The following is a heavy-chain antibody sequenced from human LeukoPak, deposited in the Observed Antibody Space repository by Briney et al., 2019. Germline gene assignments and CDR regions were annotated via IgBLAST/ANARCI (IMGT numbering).Heavy chain of an antibody. J-gene: IGHJ4*02. V-gene: IGHV3-21*01. Sequence: GGSLRLSCAASGFTFSSYSMNWVRQAPGKGLEWVSSISSSSSYIYYADSVKGRFTISRDNAKNSLYLQMSSLRAEDTAVYYCARMGDYGDYLDYWGQGTLVTVSS. CDR2: ISSSSSYI. CDR3: ARMGDYGDYLDY. D-gene: IGHD4-17*01. CDR1: GFTFSSYS.